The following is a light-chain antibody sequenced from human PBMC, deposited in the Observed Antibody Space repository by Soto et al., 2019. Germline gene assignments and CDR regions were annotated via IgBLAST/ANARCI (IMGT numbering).Light chain of an antibody. V-gene: IGLV3-1*01. J-gene: IGLJ2*01. CDR1: KLGYKY. CDR2: QDS. Sequence: SYELTQPPSVSVSPGQTASITCSGDKLGYKYACWYQQKPGQSPVLVIFQDSKRPSGIPERFSGANSGNTATLTISGTQAMDEADYYCQAWDNSTVVFGGGTQLTVL. CDR3: QAWDNSTVV.